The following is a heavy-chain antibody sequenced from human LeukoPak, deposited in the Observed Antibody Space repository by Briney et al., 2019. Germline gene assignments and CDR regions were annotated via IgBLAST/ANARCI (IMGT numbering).Heavy chain of an antibody. CDR2: INWNGGST. D-gene: IGHD4-23*01. CDR3: ARVSTVVTPGDY. V-gene: IGHV3-20*04. J-gene: IGHJ4*02. CDR1: GFTFDDYG. Sequence: GGSLRLSCAASGFTFDDYGMSWVRQTPGKGPEWVSGINWNGGSTGYADSVKGRFTISRDNAKNSLYLQMNSLRAEDTALYYCARVSTVVTPGDYWGQGTLVTVSS.